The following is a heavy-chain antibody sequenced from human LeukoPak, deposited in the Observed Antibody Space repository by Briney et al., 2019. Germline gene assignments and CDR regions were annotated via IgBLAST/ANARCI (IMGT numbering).Heavy chain of an antibody. CDR1: GYTFTSYA. V-gene: IGHV1-3*03. Sequence: ASVKVSCKASGYTFTSYAMHWVRQAPGQRLEWMGWINAGNGNTKYSQEFQGRVTITRDTSASTAYMELSSLRSEDMAVYYCARAKSSGWYRGWFDPWGQGTLVTVSS. CDR2: INAGNGNT. J-gene: IGHJ5*02. CDR3: ARAKSSGWYRGWFDP. D-gene: IGHD6-19*01.